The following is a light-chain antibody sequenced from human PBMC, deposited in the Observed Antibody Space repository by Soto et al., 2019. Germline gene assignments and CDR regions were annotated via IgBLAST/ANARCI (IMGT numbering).Light chain of an antibody. CDR1: QNIENY. V-gene: IGKV1-39*01. Sequence: DIQMTQSPSSLSASLGDTVTISCRASQNIENYLHWYQQKAGKAPEVLLYVASVLKDGVSSRFSGSGYGTDFTLTITNLQPEDFAVYYCQQSFSSPPITFGQGTRLDIK. J-gene: IGKJ5*01. CDR3: QQSFSSPPIT. CDR2: VAS.